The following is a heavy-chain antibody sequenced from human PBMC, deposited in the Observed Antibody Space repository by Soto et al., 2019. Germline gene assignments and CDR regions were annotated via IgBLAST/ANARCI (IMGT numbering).Heavy chain of an antibody. Sequence: SETLSLTCTVSGGSMRSTGFYWALIRQPPGKGLEWIGSIYYSGVTHYNPSLKSRVTISIDTSQNQSFLKMSSVTAADTSIYYCVRHRNYIGSGSDNWFDPWGQRTLVTVSS. CDR2: IYYSGVT. CDR3: VRHRNYIGSGSDNWFDP. V-gene: IGHV4-39*01. J-gene: IGHJ5*02. D-gene: IGHD3-10*01. CDR1: GGSMRSTGFY.